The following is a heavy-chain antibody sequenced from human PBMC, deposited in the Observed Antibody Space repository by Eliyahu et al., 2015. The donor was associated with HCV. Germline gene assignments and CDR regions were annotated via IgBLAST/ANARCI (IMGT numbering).Heavy chain of an antibody. CDR1: GYTFISHG. CDR2: ISGNGNDK. CDR3: ARRIQTFDF. D-gene: IGHD1-1*01. J-gene: IGHJ4*02. V-gene: IGHV1-18*04. Sequence: QVELMQSGAEVKKPGASVKVSCRAXGYTFISHGISWVRQAPGRGLEWMGWISGNGNDKKYADKFQGRVSMTTDLSTSTVYMELRSLISDDTAMYYCARRIQTFDFWGQGTLVTVSS.